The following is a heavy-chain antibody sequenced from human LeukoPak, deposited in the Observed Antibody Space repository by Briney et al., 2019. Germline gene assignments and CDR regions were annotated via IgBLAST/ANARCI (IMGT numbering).Heavy chain of an antibody. D-gene: IGHD5-18*01. J-gene: IGHJ4*02. Sequence: GRSLRLSCAASGFTFSSYAMHWVRQAPGKGLGWVAVISYDGSNKYYADSVKSRFTISRDNSKNTLYLQMNSLRAEDTAVYYCARDTAMASDFDYWGQGTLVTVSS. V-gene: IGHV3-30-3*01. CDR3: ARDTAMASDFDY. CDR2: ISYDGSNK. CDR1: GFTFSSYA.